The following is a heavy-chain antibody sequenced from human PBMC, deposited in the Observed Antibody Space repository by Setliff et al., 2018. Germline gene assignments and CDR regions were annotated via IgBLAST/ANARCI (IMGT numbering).Heavy chain of an antibody. V-gene: IGHV5-51*01. CDR2: IHPSNSDT. CDR3: ARNRVALYDAFDI. CDR1: GYSFTDYW. J-gene: IGHJ3*02. D-gene: IGHD5-12*01. Sequence: GESLKLSFKGSGYSFTDYWIGWVRQMPGEGLEWKGIIHPSNSDTVYSPSFQGQVTISADRSITTSYLQWSSLKASDTAIYYCARNRVALYDAFDIWGQGTMVTVSS.